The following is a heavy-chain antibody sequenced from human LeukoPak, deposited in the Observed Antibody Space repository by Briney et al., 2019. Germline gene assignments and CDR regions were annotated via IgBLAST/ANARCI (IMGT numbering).Heavy chain of an antibody. J-gene: IGHJ5*02. V-gene: IGHV3-11*01. CDR1: GFTFSDYY. D-gene: IGHD2-2*01. Sequence: GGSLRLSCAASGFTFSDYYMSWIRQTPGKGLEWVSYISSSGSTIYYADSVKGRFTISRDNAKNSLYLQMNSLRAEDTAVYYCARDLVPASNWFDPWGQGTLVTVSS. CDR2: ISSSGSTI. CDR3: ARDLVPASNWFDP.